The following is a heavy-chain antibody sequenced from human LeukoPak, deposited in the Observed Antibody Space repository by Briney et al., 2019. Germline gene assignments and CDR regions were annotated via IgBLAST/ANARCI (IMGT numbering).Heavy chain of an antibody. V-gene: IGHV3-74*01. CDR2: INSDGSST. D-gene: IGHD6-19*01. J-gene: IGHJ4*02. CDR1: GFTFSSYW. Sequence: GGSLRLSCAASGFTFSSYWMHWVRQAPGKGLVWVSRINSDGSSTSYADSVKGRFTISRDNSKNTLYLQMNSLRAEDTAVYYCAKDLRWLVGVEFDYWGQGTLVTVSS. CDR3: AKDLRWLVGVEFDY.